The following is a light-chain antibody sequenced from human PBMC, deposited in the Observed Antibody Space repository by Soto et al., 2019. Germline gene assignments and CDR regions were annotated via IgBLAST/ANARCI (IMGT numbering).Light chain of an antibody. CDR1: QSLLHRDGNTY. Sequence: DVVVPQSPLSLPVTLGQAASISCRSSQSLLHRDGNTYLSWFQQRPGRSPRRLIYKVSNRDSGVPVRFSGSGSGTDFALKISRVEAEDVGVYYCMQGTHWPITFGQGTRLEIK. CDR2: KVS. V-gene: IGKV2-30*02. J-gene: IGKJ5*01. CDR3: MQGTHWPIT.